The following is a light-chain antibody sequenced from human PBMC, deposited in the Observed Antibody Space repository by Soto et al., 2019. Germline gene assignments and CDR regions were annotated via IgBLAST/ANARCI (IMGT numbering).Light chain of an antibody. V-gene: IGLV2-23*01. CDR2: EGG. CDR1: SSDVGSYNR. J-gene: IGLJ3*02. Sequence: QSALTQPASVSGSPGQSITISCTGNSSDVGSYNRVSWYQLHSGKAPKLMIYEGGKRPSGVSNRFSGSKSGNTASLTISGLQAEDEADYFCCSYAGSSTWVLGGGTQLTVL. CDR3: CSYAGSSTWV.